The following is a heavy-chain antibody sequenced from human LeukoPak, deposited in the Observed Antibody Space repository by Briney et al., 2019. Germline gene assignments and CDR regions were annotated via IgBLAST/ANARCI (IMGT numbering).Heavy chain of an antibody. CDR2: IRYDGSNK. CDR1: GFTFSSYG. V-gene: IGHV3-30*02. Sequence: GGSLRLSCAASGFTFSSYGMHWVRQAPGKGLEWVAFIRYDGSNKYYADSVKGRFTISRDNSKNTLYLQMNSLRAEDTAVYYCAKAGQTDYYYYYMDVWGKGTTVTVSS. CDR3: AKAGQTDYYYYYMDV. J-gene: IGHJ6*03. D-gene: IGHD1-14*01.